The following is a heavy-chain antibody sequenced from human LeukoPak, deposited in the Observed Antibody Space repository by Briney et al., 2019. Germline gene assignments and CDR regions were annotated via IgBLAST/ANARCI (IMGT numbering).Heavy chain of an antibody. J-gene: IGHJ6*03. V-gene: IGHV1-2*02. CDR1: GYTFTGYY. D-gene: IGHD1-26*01. CDR2: INPNSGGT. CDR3: ARVSGSYYYYYYMDV. Sequence: EASVKVSCKASGYTFTGYYLHWVRQAPGQGLEWMGWINPNSGGTNYAQKFQGRVTMTRDTSVSTAYMELSRLRSDDTAVYYCARVSGSYYYYYYMDVWGKGTTVTVSS.